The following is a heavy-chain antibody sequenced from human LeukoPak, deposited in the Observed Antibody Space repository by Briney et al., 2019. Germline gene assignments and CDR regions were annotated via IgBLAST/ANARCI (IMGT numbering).Heavy chain of an antibody. CDR3: ARERSYCSGATCSLDL. CDR1: GFSLNIYD. CDR2: TGLSSSYI. J-gene: IGHJ5*02. D-gene: IGHD2-15*01. Sequence: GGSLRLSCAASGFSLNIYDMVWVRQAPGKGLEWIASTGLSSSYIGYADSVKGRFCISRDNGENSVYLQMNSLRAEDTAVYFCARERSYCSGATCSLDLWGQGTLVTVSS. V-gene: IGHV3-21*01.